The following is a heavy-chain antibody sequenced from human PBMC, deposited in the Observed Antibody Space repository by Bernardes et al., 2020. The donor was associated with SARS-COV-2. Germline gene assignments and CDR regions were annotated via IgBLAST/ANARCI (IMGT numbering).Heavy chain of an antibody. J-gene: IGHJ4*02. D-gene: IGHD3-3*01. Sequence: GGSLRLSCAASGFSFSIYSMNWVRQAPGKGLEWVSSISSSNNFIYYADSVRGRFTISRDNAKNSLYLQMSSLRAEDTAVYYCATDETLLRVAHWGQGTLVTVS. CDR1: GFSFSIYS. CDR2: ISSSNNFI. CDR3: ATDETLLRVAH. V-gene: IGHV3-21*01.